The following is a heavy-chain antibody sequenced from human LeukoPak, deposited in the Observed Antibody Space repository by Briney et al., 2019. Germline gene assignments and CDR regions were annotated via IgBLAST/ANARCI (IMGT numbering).Heavy chain of an antibody. CDR2: IYSGGST. V-gene: IGHV3-53*01. D-gene: IGHD5-18*01. CDR1: GLTVRSNY. Sequence: GGSLRLSCAASGLTVRSNYMSWVRQAPGKGLEWVSVIYSGGSTYYADSVKGRFTISRDNSKNTLYLQMNSLRAEDTAVYYCARVDTAMAIDYWGQGTLATVSS. J-gene: IGHJ4*02. CDR3: ARVDTAMAIDY.